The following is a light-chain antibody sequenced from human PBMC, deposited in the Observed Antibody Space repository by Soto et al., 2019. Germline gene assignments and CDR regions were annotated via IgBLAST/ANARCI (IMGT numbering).Light chain of an antibody. CDR2: VGTGGIVG. J-gene: IGLJ2*01. V-gene: IGLV9-49*01. Sequence: QLVLTQPPSASASLGASVTLTCTLSSGYSNSKVDWYQQRPGKGPRFVMRVGTGGIVGSKGDGIPDRFSVLGSGLNRYLTIKNIQEEDESDYHCGADHGSGRNFVGGVFGGGTKLTVL. CDR3: GADHGSGRNFVGGV. CDR1: SGYSNSK.